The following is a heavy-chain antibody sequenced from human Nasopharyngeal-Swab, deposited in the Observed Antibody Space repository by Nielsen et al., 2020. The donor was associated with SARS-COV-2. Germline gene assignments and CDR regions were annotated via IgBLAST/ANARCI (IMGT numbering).Heavy chain of an antibody. CDR2: VYSGGST. V-gene: IGHV3-53*01. CDR1: GIFVSGNY. D-gene: IGHD3-3*01. CDR3: ASPVFGVVSDAFDL. J-gene: IGHJ3*01. Sequence: GGSLRLSCAASGIFVSGNYMNWVRQAPGMGLEWVSVVYSGGSTFYADSVKGRLTISRDNSKNTLYLQMNNLRPEDTAMYYCASPVFGVVSDAFDLWGQGTMVTVSS.